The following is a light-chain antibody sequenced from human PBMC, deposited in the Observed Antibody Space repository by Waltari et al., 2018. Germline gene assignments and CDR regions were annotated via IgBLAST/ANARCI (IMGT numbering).Light chain of an antibody. V-gene: IGKV4-1*01. CDR3: QQYSSPPLT. J-gene: IGKJ4*01. Sequence: DIVMTQSPDSLAVSLGVTATINCHSSQSVLFSHNHNNYLAWYKQKPGHAPKLLMYWASTLETGVPDRFSGSGSGTDFTLTISSLQAEDVAIYYCQQYSSPPLTFGGGTKVEIK. CDR1: QSVLFSHNHNNY. CDR2: WAS.